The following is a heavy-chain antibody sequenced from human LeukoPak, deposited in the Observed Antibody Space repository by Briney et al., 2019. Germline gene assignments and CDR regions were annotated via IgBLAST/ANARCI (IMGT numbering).Heavy chain of an antibody. CDR3: ARDLDYGDYGD. J-gene: IGHJ4*02. D-gene: IGHD4-17*01. V-gene: IGHV1-69*04. CDR1: GGTFSSYT. CDR2: IIPILGLA. Sequence: SVKVSCKASGGTFSSYTISWVRQAPGQGLEWMGRIIPILGLANYAQKFQGRVTITADKSTSTAYMELSSLRSEDTAVYYCARDLDYGDYGDWGQGTLVTVSS.